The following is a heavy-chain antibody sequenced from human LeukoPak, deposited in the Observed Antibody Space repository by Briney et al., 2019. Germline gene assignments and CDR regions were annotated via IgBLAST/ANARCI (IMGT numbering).Heavy chain of an antibody. CDR3: VKGPGPTVNYYFDF. Sequence: GGSLRLSCSASGFTFSTYAMHWVRQGPGKGLEYVSAISTNGGSTYYAESSRGRFAISRDNYKNTLYLQMSSLRADDTAVYYCVKGPGPTVNYYFDFWGQGTLVTV. V-gene: IGHV3-64D*06. J-gene: IGHJ4*02. CDR1: GFTFSTYA. D-gene: IGHD4-17*01. CDR2: ISTNGGST.